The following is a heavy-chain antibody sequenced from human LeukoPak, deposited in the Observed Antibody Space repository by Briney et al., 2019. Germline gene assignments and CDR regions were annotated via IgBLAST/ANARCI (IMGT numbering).Heavy chain of an antibody. CDR1: GFTFSSYW. D-gene: IGHD1-26*01. J-gene: IGHJ4*02. Sequence: SGGSLRLSCVASGFTFSSYWVTWVRQAPGKGLEWVANIKTDGSLIYYVDSVKGRFTISRDNAKNSLYLQMNSLRVEDTAVYYCARDLNRETYWGQGTLVSVSS. V-gene: IGHV3-7*01. CDR3: ARDLNRETY. CDR2: IKTDGSLI.